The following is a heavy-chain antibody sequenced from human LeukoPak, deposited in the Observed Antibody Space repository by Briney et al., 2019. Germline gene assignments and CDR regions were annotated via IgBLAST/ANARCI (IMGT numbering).Heavy chain of an antibody. V-gene: IGHV4-59*01. Sequence: SQTLSLTCTVSGGSISIYYWSWIRQPPGKGLEWIGYIYYSGSTNYNPSLKSRVTISVDTSKNQFSLKLSSVTAADTAVYYCARDRYDSSGYYHSPAGFDYWGQGTLVTVSS. CDR3: ARDRYDSSGYYHSPAGFDY. D-gene: IGHD3-22*01. J-gene: IGHJ4*02. CDR2: IYYSGST. CDR1: GGSISIYY.